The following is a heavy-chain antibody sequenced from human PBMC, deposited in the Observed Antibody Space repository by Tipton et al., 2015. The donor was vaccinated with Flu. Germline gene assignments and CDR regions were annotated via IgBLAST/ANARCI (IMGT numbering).Heavy chain of an antibody. Sequence: VQLVQSGAEVKKPGSSVKVSCKASGGTFSSYAISWVRQAPGQGLEWMATIKQDGSEKFYVDSVKGRFTIARDNARNSVYLQMKSLRAEDTAAYYCARDSHIGWNYVEYFDSWGQGVLVTVSP. CDR2: IKQDGSEK. CDR1: GGTFSSYA. J-gene: IGHJ4*02. CDR3: ARDSHIGWNYVEYFDS. D-gene: IGHD1-7*01. V-gene: IGHV3-7*01.